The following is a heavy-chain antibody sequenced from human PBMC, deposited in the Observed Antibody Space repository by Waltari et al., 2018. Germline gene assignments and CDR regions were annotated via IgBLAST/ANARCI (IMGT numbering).Heavy chain of an antibody. CDR1: GGSISSSSYY. J-gene: IGHJ4*02. CDR2: IYYSGLT. Sequence: QLQLQESGPGLVKPSETLSLTCTVSGGSISSSSYYWGWIRQPPGKGLEWIGSIYYSGLTYYNPSLKSRVTISVDTSKNQFSLKLSSVTAADTAVYYCASIRTIYDSSGYYSFDYWGQGTLVTVSS. D-gene: IGHD3-22*01. CDR3: ASIRTIYDSSGYYSFDY. V-gene: IGHV4-39*01.